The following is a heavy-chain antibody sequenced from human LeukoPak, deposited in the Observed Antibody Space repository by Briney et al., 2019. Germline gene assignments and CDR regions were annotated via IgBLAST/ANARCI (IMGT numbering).Heavy chain of an antibody. D-gene: IGHD3-10*01. CDR2: IYHSGST. Sequence: SETLSLTCAVSGGSISSGDYSWSWIRQPPGKGLEWIGYIYHSGSTYYNPPLKSRVTISVDRSKNQLSLKLSSVTAADTAVYYRARYILGVVRWFDPWGQGTLVTVSS. CDR3: ARYILGVVRWFDP. V-gene: IGHV4-30-2*01. J-gene: IGHJ5*02. CDR1: GGSISSGDYS.